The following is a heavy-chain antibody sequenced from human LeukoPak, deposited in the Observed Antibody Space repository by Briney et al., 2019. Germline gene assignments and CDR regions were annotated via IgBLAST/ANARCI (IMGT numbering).Heavy chain of an antibody. CDR1: GGSISSSSYY. V-gene: IGHV4-39*01. CDR2: IYYSGST. D-gene: IGHD2-2*01. Sequence: SETLSLTCTVSGGSISSSSYYWGWIRQPPGKGLEWIGSIYYSGSTYYNPSLKSRVTISVDTSKNQFSLKLSSVTAAETAVYYCARQVDTSRGAVWGKGTTVTVSS. CDR3: ARQVDTSRGAV. J-gene: IGHJ6*04.